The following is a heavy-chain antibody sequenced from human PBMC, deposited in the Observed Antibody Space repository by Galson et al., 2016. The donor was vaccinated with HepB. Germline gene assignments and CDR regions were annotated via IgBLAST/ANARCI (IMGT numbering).Heavy chain of an antibody. CDR1: GYTFISYG. CDR3: ARGEPADYYFDY. Sequence: SVKVSCKASGYTFISYGISWVRQAPGQGLEWMGWISTYNGDTSYAQKLQGRVTMITDTSTSTVYMELRSLRSDDTAVYYCARGEPADYYFDYWGQGTLVTVSS. D-gene: IGHD2-2*01. V-gene: IGHV1-18*04. J-gene: IGHJ4*02. CDR2: ISTYNGDT.